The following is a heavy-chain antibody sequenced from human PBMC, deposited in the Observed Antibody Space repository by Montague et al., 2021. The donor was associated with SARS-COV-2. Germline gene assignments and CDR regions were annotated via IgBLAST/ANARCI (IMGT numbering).Heavy chain of an antibody. Sequence: SETLSLTCTVSGGSMSDHYWSWIRQPPGKGLEWLAYIYYSGGINSNASXKGRVTMSVDTSKNQFSLKLTSVTAADTAVYYCARAVSVRRAVNWFDPWGQGTMVTVSS. CDR1: GGSMSDHY. CDR2: IYYSGGI. D-gene: IGHD3-10*01. CDR3: ARAVSVRRAVNWFDP. J-gene: IGHJ5*02. V-gene: IGHV4-59*11.